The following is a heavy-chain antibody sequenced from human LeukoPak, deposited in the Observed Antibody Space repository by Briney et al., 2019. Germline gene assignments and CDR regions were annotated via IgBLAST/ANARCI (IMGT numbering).Heavy chain of an antibody. CDR3: ARANTLGYCSGGSCYAFDYYYYYMDV. V-gene: IGHV1-46*01. J-gene: IGHJ6*03. CDR1: GYTFTSYY. D-gene: IGHD2-15*01. CDR2: INPSGGST. Sequence: ASVKVSCKASGYTFTSYYMHWVRQAPGQGLEWMGIINPSGGSTSYAQKFQGRVTMTRDMSTSTVYMELSILRSEDTAVYYCARANTLGYCSGGSCYAFDYYYYYMDVWGKGTTVTVSS.